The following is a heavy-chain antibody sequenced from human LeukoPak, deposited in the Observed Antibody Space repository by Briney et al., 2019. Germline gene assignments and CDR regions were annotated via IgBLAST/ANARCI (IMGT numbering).Heavy chain of an antibody. D-gene: IGHD3-10*01. CDR2: ISGSGGST. J-gene: IGHJ4*02. Sequence: VGSLRLSCAASGFTFSNYAMSWARQAPGKGLEWVSAISGSGGSTYYADSVKGRFTISRDNSKNTLYLQMNSLRAEDTAVYYCTKGTIWLPFDYWGQGPLVTVSS. V-gene: IGHV3-23*01. CDR1: GFTFSNYA. CDR3: TKGTIWLPFDY.